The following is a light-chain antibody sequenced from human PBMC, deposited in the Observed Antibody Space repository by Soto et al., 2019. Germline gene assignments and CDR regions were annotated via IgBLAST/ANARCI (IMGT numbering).Light chain of an antibody. Sequence: DIQMTQSPSSMSASVGDRVTITCRASQDISTWVAWYQQKPGKAPKLLISAASTLQSGVPRRFSGSGSGTDFTLIISSLQPEDFATYFCQQGDSFPFTFGGGTKVQIK. CDR3: QQGDSFPFT. V-gene: IGKV1-12*01. CDR2: AAS. J-gene: IGKJ4*01. CDR1: QDISTW.